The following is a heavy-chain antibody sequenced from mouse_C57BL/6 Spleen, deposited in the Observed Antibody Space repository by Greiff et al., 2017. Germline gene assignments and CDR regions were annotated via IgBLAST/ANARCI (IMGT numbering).Heavy chain of an antibody. CDR1: GFTFSDYG. D-gene: IGHD4-1*01. Sequence: EVKLMESGGGLVKPGGSLKLSCAASGFTFSDYGMHWVRQAPEKGLAWVAYISSGSSTIYYADTVKGRFTICRDNAKNTLCLQMTSLMSEDTAMYYCAGGLGRRNAMDYWGQGTSVTVSS. CDR3: AGGLGRRNAMDY. J-gene: IGHJ4*01. CDR2: ISSGSSTI. V-gene: IGHV5-17*01.